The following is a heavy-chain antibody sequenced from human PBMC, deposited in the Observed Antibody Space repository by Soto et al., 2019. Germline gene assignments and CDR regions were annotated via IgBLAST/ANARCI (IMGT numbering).Heavy chain of an antibody. D-gene: IGHD3-16*02. CDR1: GFTFSNYG. J-gene: IGHJ5*02. Sequence: PGGSLRLSCAASGFTFSNYGMHWVRQAPGKGLEWVTVISYDGSNKYYADSVKGRFTISRDNSKNTLYLQMNSLRAEDTAVYYCAKDLSGGGSINWFDPWGQGTLVTVSS. V-gene: IGHV3-30*18. CDR3: AKDLSGGGSINWFDP. CDR2: ISYDGSNK.